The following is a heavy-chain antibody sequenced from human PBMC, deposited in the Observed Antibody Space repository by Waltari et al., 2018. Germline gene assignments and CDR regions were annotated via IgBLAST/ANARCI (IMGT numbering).Heavy chain of an antibody. J-gene: IGHJ4*02. CDR2: IIPIFGTA. V-gene: IGHV1-69*13. CDR1: GYTFTSYG. CDR3: AREATVVTPSPLGY. D-gene: IGHD4-17*01. Sequence: QVQLVQSGAEVKKPGASVKVSCKASGYTFTSYGISWVRQAPGQGLEWMGWIIPIFGTANYAQKFQGRVTITADESTSTAYMELSSLRSEDTAVYYCAREATVVTPSPLGYWGQGTLVTVSS.